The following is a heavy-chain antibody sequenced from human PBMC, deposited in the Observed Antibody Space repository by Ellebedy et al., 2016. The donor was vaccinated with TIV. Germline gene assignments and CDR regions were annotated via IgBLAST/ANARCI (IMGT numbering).Heavy chain of an antibody. V-gene: IGHV3-43*01. CDR2: ISWDARFT. CDR3: VKDSGAAAGGDALAF. Sequence: GESLKISCAASGFTFDDFTMHWVRQSPERGLEWLALISWDARFTHYADFVQGRFSISRDNSKNSVYLQMKSLKTEDDAFYYCVKDSGAAAGGDALAFWGQGAKVTLSS. D-gene: IGHD2-21*02. J-gene: IGHJ3*01. CDR1: GFTFDDFT.